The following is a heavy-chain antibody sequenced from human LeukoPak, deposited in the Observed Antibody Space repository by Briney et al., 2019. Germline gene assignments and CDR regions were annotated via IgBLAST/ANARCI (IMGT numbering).Heavy chain of an antibody. V-gene: IGHV1-2*02. Sequence: ASVNVSCKASGYTFSDYYMHWVRQAPGQGLEWMGWINPNSGDTHYAQMFQGRVTMTRDTSINAAYMELRRVRSDDTAVYYCAKSAQYSSAWFTGCFDYWGQGSLVTVSS. CDR1: GYTFSDYY. J-gene: IGHJ4*02. CDR2: INPNSGDT. CDR3: AKSAQYSSAWFTGCFDY. D-gene: IGHD4-11*01.